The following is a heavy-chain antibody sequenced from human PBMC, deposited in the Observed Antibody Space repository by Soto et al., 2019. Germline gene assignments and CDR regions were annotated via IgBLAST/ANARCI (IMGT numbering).Heavy chain of an antibody. J-gene: IGHJ6*03. CDR2: INHSGST. CDR3: ARYISAQRGYYYMDV. CDR1: GGSFSGYY. V-gene: IGHV4-34*01. Sequence: SETLSLTCAVYGGSFSGYYGSWIRQPPGKGLEWIGEINHSGSTNYNPSLKSRVTISVDTSKNQFSLKLSSVTAADTAVYYCARYISAQRGYYYMDVWGKGTTVTVSS.